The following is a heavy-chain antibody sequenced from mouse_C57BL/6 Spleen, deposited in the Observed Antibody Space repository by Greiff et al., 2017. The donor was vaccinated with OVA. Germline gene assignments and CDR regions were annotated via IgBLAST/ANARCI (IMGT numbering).Heavy chain of an antibody. V-gene: IGHV2-9-1*01. Sequence: VQLQQSGPGLVAPSQSLSITCTVSGFSLTSYAISWVRQPPGKGLEWLGVIWTGGGTNYNSALKSRLSISKDNSKSQVFLKMNSLQTDDTARYYCARNNARDGYYFDYWGQGTTLTVSS. CDR2: IWTGGGT. J-gene: IGHJ2*01. CDR3: ARNNARDGYYFDY. CDR1: GFSLTSYA.